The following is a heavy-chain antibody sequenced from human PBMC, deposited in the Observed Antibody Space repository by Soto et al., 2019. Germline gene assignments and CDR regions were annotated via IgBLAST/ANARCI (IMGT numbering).Heavy chain of an antibody. CDR1: GGTLSSYA. CDR3: ARARRDGYNFPFFDY. Sequence: GASVKVSCKASGGTLSSYAISWVRQAPGQGLEWMGGIIPIFGTANYAQKFQGRVTITADESTSTAYMELSSLRSEDTAVYYCARARRDGYNFPFFDYWGQGTLVTVSS. J-gene: IGHJ4*02. D-gene: IGHD5-12*01. V-gene: IGHV1-69*13. CDR2: IIPIFGTA.